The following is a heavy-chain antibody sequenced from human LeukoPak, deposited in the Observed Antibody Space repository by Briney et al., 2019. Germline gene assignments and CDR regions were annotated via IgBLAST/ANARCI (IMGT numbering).Heavy chain of an antibody. V-gene: IGHV4-59*12. CDR2: IYYSGST. Sequence: SETLSLTCTVSGGSISSYYWSWIRQPPGKGLEWIGYIYYSGSTNSNPSLKSRVTISVDTSKNQFSLKLSSVTAADTAVYYCARGFNGDYGDYGDAFDIWGQGTMVTVSS. D-gene: IGHD4-17*01. J-gene: IGHJ3*02. CDR1: GGSISSYY. CDR3: ARGFNGDYGDYGDAFDI.